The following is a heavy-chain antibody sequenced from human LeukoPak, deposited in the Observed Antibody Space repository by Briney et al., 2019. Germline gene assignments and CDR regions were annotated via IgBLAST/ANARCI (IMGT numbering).Heavy chain of an antibody. J-gene: IGHJ4*02. V-gene: IGHV3-48*01. CDR2: ISSSSSTI. CDR3: AREVGARAY. D-gene: IGHD1-26*01. Sequence: GGSLRLSCAASGFTFSSYNMNWVRQAPGKGLEWVSYISSSSSTIYYADSVKGRFTISRDNAKNSLYLQMNSLRAEDTAVYYCAREVGARAYWGQGTLVTVSS. CDR1: GFTFSSYN.